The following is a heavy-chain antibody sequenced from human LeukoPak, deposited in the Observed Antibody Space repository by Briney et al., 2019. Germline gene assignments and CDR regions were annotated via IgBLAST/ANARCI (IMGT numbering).Heavy chain of an antibody. Sequence: PGGSLRLSCAASGFTVSSNYMSWVRQAPGKGLEWVSVIYSGGNIYYADSVKGRFTISRDNSKNTLYLQMNSLRAEDTAVYYCAGSGDDDSSGYRDYWGQETLVTVSS. CDR2: IYSGGNI. CDR3: AGSGDDDSSGYRDY. CDR1: GFTVSSNY. J-gene: IGHJ4*02. V-gene: IGHV3-53*01. D-gene: IGHD3-22*01.